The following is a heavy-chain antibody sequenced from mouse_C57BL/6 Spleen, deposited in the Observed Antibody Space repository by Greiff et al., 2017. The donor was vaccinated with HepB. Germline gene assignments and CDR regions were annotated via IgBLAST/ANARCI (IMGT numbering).Heavy chain of an antibody. D-gene: IGHD2-2*01. J-gene: IGHJ3*01. CDR1: GYTFTSYW. CDR3: ASSMVTTGRAFAY. V-gene: IGHV1-69*01. Sequence: QVQLQQPGAELVMPGASVKLSCKASGYTFTSYWMHWVKQRPGQGLEWIGEIDPSDSYTNYNQKFKGKSTLTVDKSSSTAYMQLSSLTSEDSAVYYCASSMVTTGRAFAYWGQGTLVTVSA. CDR2: IDPSDSYT.